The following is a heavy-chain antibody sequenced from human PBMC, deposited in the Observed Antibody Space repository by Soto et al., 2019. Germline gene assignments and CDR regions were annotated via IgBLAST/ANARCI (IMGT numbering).Heavy chain of an antibody. Sequence: QVQLVQSGAEVKKPGSSVKVSCKASGGTFSSYAISWVRQAPGQGLEWMGGIIPIFGTANYAQKFQGRVTITADESTSTAYMELSSLRSEDTAVYYCARDPPIYYYDSSGYYNDYWGQGTLVTVSS. V-gene: IGHV1-69*01. CDR3: ARDPPIYYYDSSGYYNDY. CDR1: GGTFSSYA. J-gene: IGHJ4*02. D-gene: IGHD3-22*01. CDR2: IIPIFGTA.